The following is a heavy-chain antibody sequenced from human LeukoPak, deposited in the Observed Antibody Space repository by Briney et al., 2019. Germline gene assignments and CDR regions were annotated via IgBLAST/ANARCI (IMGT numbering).Heavy chain of an antibody. D-gene: IGHD3-10*01. J-gene: IGHJ4*02. CDR3: ARVSGRVRGVIRNYYFDY. V-gene: IGHV4-38-2*01. Sequence: SETLSLTCAVSGYSISSGYYWGWIRQPPGKGLEWIGSIYHSGSTYYNPSLKSRVTISVDTSKNRFSLKLSSVTAADTAVYYCARVSGRVRGVIRNYYFDYWGQGTLVTVSS. CDR2: IYHSGST. CDR1: GYSISSGYY.